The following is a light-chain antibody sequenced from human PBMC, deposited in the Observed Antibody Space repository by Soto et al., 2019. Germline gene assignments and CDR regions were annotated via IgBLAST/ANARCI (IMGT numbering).Light chain of an antibody. V-gene: IGLV3-21*01. J-gene: IGLJ1*01. Sequence: SYDLTQPPSASLAPGQTARITCVGDKMESKSVYWYQQKPGQAPVLVIYDDSGRPSGIPERFSGSNSGGTAALTVSRVEAGDEADYYCQVWDSGSDHYVFGAGTKVTVL. CDR1: KMESKS. CDR2: DDS. CDR3: QVWDSGSDHYV.